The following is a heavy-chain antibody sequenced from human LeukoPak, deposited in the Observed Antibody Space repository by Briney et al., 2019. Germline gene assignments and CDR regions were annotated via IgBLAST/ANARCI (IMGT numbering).Heavy chain of an antibody. J-gene: IGHJ4*02. Sequence: SETLSLTCTVSGGSISSSSYYWGWIRQPPGKGLEWIGYIYYSGSTNYNPSLKSRVTISVDTSKNQFSLKLSSVTAADTAVYYCARGGEAATADWGRGILVTVSS. D-gene: IGHD6-13*01. CDR2: IYYSGST. CDR3: ARGGEAATAD. CDR1: GGSISSSSYY. V-gene: IGHV4-61*05.